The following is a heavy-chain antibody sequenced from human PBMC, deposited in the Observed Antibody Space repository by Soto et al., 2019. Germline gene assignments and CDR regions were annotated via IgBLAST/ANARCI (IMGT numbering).Heavy chain of an antibody. CDR2: IYYSGST. Sequence: SETLSLTCTVSGGSISSSSYYWGWIRHPPGKGLEWIGSIYYSGSTYYNPSLKSRVTISVDTSKNQFSLKLSSVTAADTAVYYCAGLSTIGGYYYYGMDVWGQGTTVTVSS. CDR1: GGSISSSSYY. CDR3: AGLSTIGGYYYYGMDV. D-gene: IGHD5-12*01. V-gene: IGHV4-39*07. J-gene: IGHJ6*02.